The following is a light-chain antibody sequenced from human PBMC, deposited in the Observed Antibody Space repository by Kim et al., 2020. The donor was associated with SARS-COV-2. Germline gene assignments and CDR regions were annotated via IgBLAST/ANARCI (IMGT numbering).Light chain of an antibody. Sequence: LSPGERATRSCRASQSVSSDFLAWYQHKPAQAPRLLFYAASRRAPGIPDRFSGSGSGTDFTLTISRLEPEDFAMYYCQQYGDSPTFGQGTKVDIK. J-gene: IGKJ1*01. CDR3: QQYGDSPT. CDR2: AAS. CDR1: QSVSSDF. V-gene: IGKV3-20*01.